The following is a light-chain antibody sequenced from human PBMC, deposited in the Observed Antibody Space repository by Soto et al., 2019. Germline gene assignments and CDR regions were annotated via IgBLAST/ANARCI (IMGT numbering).Light chain of an antibody. V-gene: IGKV1-5*01. CDR2: DAS. CDR3: QQYKNYSPST. Sequence: DIEMTQSPSTLSAYVGDRVTVTCRASQNIGNLLAWYQQKPGKAPNLLISDASNLEIGVPSRFSGSGSETEFTLTITSLQPEDFATYYCQQYKNYSPSTFGQGTKLDI. J-gene: IGKJ2*01. CDR1: QNIGNL.